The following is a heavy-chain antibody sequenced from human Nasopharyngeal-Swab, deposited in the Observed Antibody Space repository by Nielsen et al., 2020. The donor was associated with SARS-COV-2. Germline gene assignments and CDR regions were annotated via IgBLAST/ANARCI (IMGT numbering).Heavy chain of an antibody. Sequence: RQAPGKGLEWIGYIYYGGSTNYNPSLKSRVTISVDTSKNQFSLKLSSVTAADTAVYYCASQGAYGSRGPTYYYYYMDVWGKGTTVTVSS. CDR2: IYYGGST. V-gene: IGHV4-61*07. J-gene: IGHJ6*03. D-gene: IGHD4-17*01. CDR3: ASQGAYGSRGPTYYYYYMDV.